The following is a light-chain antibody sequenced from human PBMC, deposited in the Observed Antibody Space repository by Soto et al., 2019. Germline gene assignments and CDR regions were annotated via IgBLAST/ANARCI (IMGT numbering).Light chain of an antibody. V-gene: IGKV3-11*01. CDR1: QSVSSY. CDR2: DTS. J-gene: IGKJ5*01. Sequence: VLTQSPATLSLSPGERATLSCRASQSVSSYLAWYQQKPGQAPRLLIYDTSNRATGVPARFSGSGSGTDFTLTIISLEPADCAIYYCQQRQYWPPITFGQGTRLEIK. CDR3: QQRQYWPPIT.